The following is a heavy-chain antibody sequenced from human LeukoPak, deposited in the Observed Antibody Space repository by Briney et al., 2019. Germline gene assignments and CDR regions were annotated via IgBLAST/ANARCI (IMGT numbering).Heavy chain of an antibody. J-gene: IGHJ4*02. CDR3: ARAAAVCSSTSCYGHY. D-gene: IGHD2-2*01. V-gene: IGHV3-23*01. CDR2: ISGNGRDT. CDR1: GFTFSSYG. Sequence: GGSLRLSCAASGFTFSSYGMHWARQAPGKGLEWVSAISGNGRDTYYTDSVKGRFTISRDNSKNTLYLQMNSLRAEDTAIYYCARAAAVCSSTSCYGHYWGQGTLVTVSS.